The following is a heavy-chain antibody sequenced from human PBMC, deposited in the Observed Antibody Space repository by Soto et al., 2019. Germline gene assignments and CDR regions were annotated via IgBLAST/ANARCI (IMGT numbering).Heavy chain of an antibody. CDR1: GLTFSNYA. V-gene: IGHV3-23*01. CDR3: AKNQERELPRVIDF. D-gene: IGHD1-7*01. J-gene: IGHJ4*02. CDR2: MSGSSSTT. Sequence: GGSLRLSCATSGLTFSNYAMSWVRQAPGGGLEWVSSMSGSSSTTYYADSVRGRFTTSRDRSKNTLYLQMSSLRAEGTALYYCAKNQERELPRVIDFWGQGTLVTVSS.